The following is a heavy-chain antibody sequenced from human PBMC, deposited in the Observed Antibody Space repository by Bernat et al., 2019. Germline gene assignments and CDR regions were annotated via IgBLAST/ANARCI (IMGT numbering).Heavy chain of an antibody. CDR2: ISYDGSNK. J-gene: IGHJ4*02. CDR3: AKDRAYSSGWYKDY. D-gene: IGHD6-19*01. CDR1: GFTFSSYG. Sequence: QVQLVESGGGVVQPGRSLRLSCAASGFTFSSYGMHWVRQAPGKGLEWVAVISYDGSNKYYADSVKGRFTISRDNSKNTLYLQMNSLRAEDTAVYYYAKDRAYSSGWYKDYWGQGTLVTVSS. V-gene: IGHV3-30*18.